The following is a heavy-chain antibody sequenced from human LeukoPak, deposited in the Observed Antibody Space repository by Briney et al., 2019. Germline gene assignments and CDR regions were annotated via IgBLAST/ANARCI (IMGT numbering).Heavy chain of an antibody. CDR1: GGSFSGYY. CDR2: INHSGST. V-gene: IGHV4-34*01. D-gene: IGHD3-10*02. CDR3: ARFVRSRFPARKYYFDY. Sequence: SETLSLTCAVYGGSFSGYYWSWVRQPPGKGLEWSGEINHSGSTNYNPSLKSRVTISVDTSKNQFSLKLSSVTAADTAVYYCARFVRSRFPARKYYFDYWGQGTLVTVSS. J-gene: IGHJ4*02.